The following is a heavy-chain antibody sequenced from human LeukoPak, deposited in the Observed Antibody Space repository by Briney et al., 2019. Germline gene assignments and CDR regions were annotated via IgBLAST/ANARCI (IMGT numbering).Heavy chain of an antibody. D-gene: IGHD1-26*01. Sequence: PGRSLRLSCAASGFTFSSYGMHWVRPAPGKGLEWVAVIWYDGGNKYYADSVKGRFTISRDNSKNTLDLQMNSLRAEDTAVYYCARDRGSYRNFDWFDPWGQGTLVTVSS. CDR2: IWYDGGNK. V-gene: IGHV3-33*01. CDR1: GFTFSSYG. CDR3: ARDRGSYRNFDWFDP. J-gene: IGHJ5*02.